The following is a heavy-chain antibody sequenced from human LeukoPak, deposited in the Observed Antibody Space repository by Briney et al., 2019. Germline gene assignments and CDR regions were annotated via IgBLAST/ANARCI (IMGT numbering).Heavy chain of an antibody. CDR3: AKGGASQEYNCFDP. D-gene: IGHD2-2*01. V-gene: IGHV3-30*02. J-gene: IGHJ5*02. CDR2: IRYDGSNK. Sequence: PGGSLRLSCAASGFTFSSYGMHWVRQAPGKGLEWVAFIRYDGSNKYYADSVKGRFTISRDNSKNTLYLQMNSLRAEDTAVYYCAKGGASQEYNCFDPWGQGTLVTVSS. CDR1: GFTFSSYG.